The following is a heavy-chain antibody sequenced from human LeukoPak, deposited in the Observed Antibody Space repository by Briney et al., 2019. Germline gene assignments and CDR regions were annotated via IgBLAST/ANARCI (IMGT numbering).Heavy chain of an antibody. J-gene: IGHJ4*02. CDR2: IAATSGST. V-gene: IGHV3-23*01. CDR1: GFTFRNYA. Sequence: GGSLRLSCAASGFTFRNYAMNWVRQAPGKGLEWVSSIAATSGSTYYADSVKGRFTISRDSSKNTLYLQMNSLRAEDTALYYCAKYLGTMIVVDSYFDHWGQGTLVTVSS. CDR3: AKYLGTMIVVDSYFDH. D-gene: IGHD3-22*01.